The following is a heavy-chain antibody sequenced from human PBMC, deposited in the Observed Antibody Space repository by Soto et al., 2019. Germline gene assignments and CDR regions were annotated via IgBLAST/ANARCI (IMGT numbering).Heavy chain of an antibody. CDR2: ISAYNGNT. CDR3: ATGPPHSYYYYGMDV. CDR1: GYTFTSYG. J-gene: IGHJ6*02. V-gene: IGHV1-18*01. Sequence: ASVKVSCKASGYTFTSYGISWVRQAPGQGLEWMGWISAYNGNTNYAQKLQGRVTMTTDTSTSTDNMELRSLRSDDTAVYYCATGPPHSYYYYGMDVWGQGTTVTVSS.